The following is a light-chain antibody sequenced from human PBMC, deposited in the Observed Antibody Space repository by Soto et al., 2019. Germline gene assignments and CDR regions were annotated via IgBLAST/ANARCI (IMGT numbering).Light chain of an antibody. V-gene: IGKV1-27*01. CDR2: ATS. Sequence: DIQMTQSPSSLSASVGDRVTITCRASQDISHFLAWFQQKPGKVPKLLIYATSTLQSGVPSRFSGSRSGTDFTLTINSLQPEDFATYYCQKYNSAPQTFGQGTKVEIK. J-gene: IGKJ1*01. CDR3: QKYNSAPQT. CDR1: QDISHF.